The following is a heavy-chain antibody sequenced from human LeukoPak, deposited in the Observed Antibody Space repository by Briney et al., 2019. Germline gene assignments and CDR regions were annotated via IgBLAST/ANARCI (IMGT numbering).Heavy chain of an antibody. Sequence: PSETLSLTCGVYGGSLSGYYWSWIRQPPGKGVEWIGEINHSGRTNYNPSLKSRVRISADTSKTPFSLRLRSVTAADTAVYYCATWGNAFDIWGQGTTVTVSS. V-gene: IGHV4-34*01. J-gene: IGHJ3*02. CDR1: GGSLSGYY. CDR3: ATWGNAFDI. D-gene: IGHD3-16*01. CDR2: INHSGRT.